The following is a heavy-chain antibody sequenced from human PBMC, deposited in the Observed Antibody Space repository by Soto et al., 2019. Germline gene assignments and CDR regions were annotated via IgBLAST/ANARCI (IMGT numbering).Heavy chain of an antibody. CDR1: GASLRSGSYY. CDR2: ISHSGRT. D-gene: IGHD3-10*01. CDR3: SYGSSFDY. Sequence: ETLSLTCTVSGASLRSGSYYWSWIRQPPGKGLEWIGYISHSGRTNYDPSLKSRLTMSVDTSQNQFSLQLNSVTAADTAVYYCSYGSSFDYWGQGTLVTVSS. V-gene: IGHV4-61*01. J-gene: IGHJ4*02.